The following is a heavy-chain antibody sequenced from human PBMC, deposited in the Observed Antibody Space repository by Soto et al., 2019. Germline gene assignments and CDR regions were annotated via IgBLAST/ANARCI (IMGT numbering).Heavy chain of an antibody. CDR2: INPNSGGT. CDR1: GYTFTGYY. V-gene: IGHV1-2*04. D-gene: IGHD4-4*01. CDR3: ARSRYDYSNTYNWFDP. Sequence: GVSVKVSCKASGYTFTGYYMHWARQAPGQGLEWMGWINPNSGGTNYAQKFQGWVTITRDTSASTAYMELSSLRSEDTAVYYCARSRYDYSNTYNWFDPWGQGTLVTVPQ. J-gene: IGHJ5*02.